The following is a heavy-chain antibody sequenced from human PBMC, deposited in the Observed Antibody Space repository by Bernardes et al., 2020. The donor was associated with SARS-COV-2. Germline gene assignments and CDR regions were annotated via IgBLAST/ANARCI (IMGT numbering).Heavy chain of an antibody. V-gene: IGHV4-4*02. Sequence: SETLSLTCAVSGGSISSSNWWRCVRQPPGKGLEWIGEIYHSGSTNYNPSLKSRVTISVDKSKNQFSLKLSSVTAADTAVYYCARAADGAAALNWFDPWGQGTLVTVSS. CDR1: GGSISSSNW. CDR2: IYHSGST. J-gene: IGHJ5*02. D-gene: IGHD6-13*01. CDR3: ARAADGAAALNWFDP.